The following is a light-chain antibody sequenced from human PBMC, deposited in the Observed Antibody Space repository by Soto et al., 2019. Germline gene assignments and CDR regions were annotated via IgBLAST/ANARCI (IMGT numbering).Light chain of an antibody. Sequence: QSALTQPASVSGSPGQSITISCTGTSSDVGGYNYVSWYQQHPVKAPKLMIYDVTNRPSGVSDRFSGSKSGNTASLTSSGLQAEDEADYYCSSYTSSSTPYVFGPGTKVTVL. CDR3: SSYTSSSTPYV. CDR1: SSDVGGYNY. V-gene: IGLV2-14*01. CDR2: DVT. J-gene: IGLJ1*01.